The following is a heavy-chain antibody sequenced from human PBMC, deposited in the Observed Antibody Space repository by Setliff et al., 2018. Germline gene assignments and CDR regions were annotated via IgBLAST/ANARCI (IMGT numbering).Heavy chain of an antibody. Sequence: PSETLSLTCTVSSGSISSYYWSWIRQPPGKGLEWIGYIYTSGSTNYNPSLKSRVTISVDTSKNQFSLNLSSVTAADTAVYYCARVRCASTSCRYRGAFDFWGQGTLVTVSS. CDR1: SGSISSYY. V-gene: IGHV4-4*08. D-gene: IGHD2-2*01. CDR2: IYTSGST. CDR3: ARVRCASTSCRYRGAFDF. J-gene: IGHJ4*02.